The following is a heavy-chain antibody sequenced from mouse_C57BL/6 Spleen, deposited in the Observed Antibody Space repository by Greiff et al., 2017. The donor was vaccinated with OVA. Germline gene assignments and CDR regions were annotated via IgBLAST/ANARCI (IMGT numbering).Heavy chain of an antibody. J-gene: IGHJ1*03. V-gene: IGHV1-63*01. CDR3: ARKEYYGSSYGYFGV. CDR1: GYTFTNYW. CDR2: IYPGGGYT. D-gene: IGHD1-1*01. Sequence: QVQLQQSGAELVRPGTSVKMSCKASGYTFTNYWIGWAKQRPGHGLEWIGDIYPGGGYTNYNEKFKGKATLTADKSSSTAYMQFSSLTSEDSAIYYCARKEYYGSSYGYFGVWGTGTTVTVSS.